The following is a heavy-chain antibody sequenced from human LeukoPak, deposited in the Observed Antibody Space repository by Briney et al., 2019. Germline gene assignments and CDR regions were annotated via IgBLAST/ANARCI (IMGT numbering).Heavy chain of an antibody. J-gene: IGHJ5*02. V-gene: IGHV4-4*07. D-gene: IGHD3-10*01. Sequence: PSETLSLTCTVSRGSISSYYWSWIRQPAGKGLEWIGRIYTSGSTNYNPSLKSRVTMSVDTSKNQFSLKLSSVTAADTAVYYCARKNYYGSGSSEVWFDPWGQGTLVTVSS. CDR1: RGSISSYY. CDR3: ARKNYYGSGSSEVWFDP. CDR2: IYTSGST.